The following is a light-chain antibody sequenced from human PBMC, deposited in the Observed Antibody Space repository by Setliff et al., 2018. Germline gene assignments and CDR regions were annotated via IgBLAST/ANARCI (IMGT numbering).Light chain of an antibody. CDR1: SSDVGGFNF. Sequence: QSALTQPASVSGSPGQSITISCTGTSSDVGGFNFVSWYQQRPGKAPKLLISDVSHRPSGISYRFSGSKSGNTASLTISGLQAEDEADYYCSSYGSGSTLVVFGGGTKVPS. J-gene: IGLJ2*01. V-gene: IGLV2-14*03. CDR3: SSYGSGSTLVV. CDR2: DVS.